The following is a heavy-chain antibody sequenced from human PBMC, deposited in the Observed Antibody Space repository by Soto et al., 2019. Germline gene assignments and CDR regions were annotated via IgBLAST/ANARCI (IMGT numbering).Heavy chain of an antibody. CDR1: SASISSSSYF. Sequence: PSETLSLTCTVSSASISSSSYFWGWIRQTPGKGLEWIGSIYHTGSTYYSPSLKSRVTISVDTSEDQFSLKLRSVTAADTAVYYCAKDTPKQYYDFWSGPAMDVWGQGTTVTVSS. J-gene: IGHJ6*02. CDR3: AKDTPKQYYDFWSGPAMDV. CDR2: IYHTGST. D-gene: IGHD3-3*01. V-gene: IGHV4-39*02.